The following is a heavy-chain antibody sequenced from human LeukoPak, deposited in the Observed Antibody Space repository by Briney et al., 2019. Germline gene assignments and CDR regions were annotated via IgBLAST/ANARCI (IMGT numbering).Heavy chain of an antibody. V-gene: IGHV1-69*05. J-gene: IGHJ4*02. Sequence: SVKVSCKTSGGTFNNSAISWVRQAPGQGLEWLGGIIPLFGTAGYAQKFQGRVTIPKDKPTRTVYLELTSLTSDDTAVYYCARVDRMAEIDFWGQGTLVIVSA. CDR1: GGTFNNSA. CDR2: IIPLFGTA. D-gene: IGHD1-14*01. CDR3: ARVDRMAEIDF.